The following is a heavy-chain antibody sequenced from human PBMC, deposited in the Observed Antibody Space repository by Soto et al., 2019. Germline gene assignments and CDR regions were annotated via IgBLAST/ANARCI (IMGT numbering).Heavy chain of an antibody. V-gene: IGHV4-59*12. Sequence: PSETLSHTNTVSGGSISSFYWSWIRQPPGKGLEWIGYIYHSGSTYYNPSLKSRVTISVDRSKNQISLKLSSVTAADTAVYYCARRMTTVTTFDYWGQGTLVTVSS. J-gene: IGHJ4*02. D-gene: IGHD4-17*01. CDR3: ARRMTTVTTFDY. CDR1: GGSISSFY. CDR2: IYHSGST.